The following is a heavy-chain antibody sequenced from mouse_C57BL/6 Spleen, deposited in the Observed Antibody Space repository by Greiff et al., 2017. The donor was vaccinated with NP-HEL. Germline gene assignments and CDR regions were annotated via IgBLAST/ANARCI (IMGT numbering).Heavy chain of an antibody. CDR3: VYYDYDRWFAY. CDR2: IHPNSGST. V-gene: IGHV1-64*01. J-gene: IGHJ3*01. Sequence: QVQLQQSGAELVKPGASVKLSCKASGYTFTSYWMHWVKQRPGQGLEWIGMIHPNSGSTNYNEKFKSKATLTVDKSSSTAYMQLSSLTSEDSAVYYCVYYDYDRWFAYWGQGTLVTVSA. CDR1: GYTFTSYW. D-gene: IGHD2-4*01.